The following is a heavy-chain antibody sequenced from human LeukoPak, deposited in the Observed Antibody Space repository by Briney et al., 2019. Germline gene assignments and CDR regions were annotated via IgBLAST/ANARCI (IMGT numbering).Heavy chain of an antibody. CDR2: INGDGSST. Sequence: GEYLRLSCAASGFTLSSYWMHWVRQAPGKGLVWVSCINGDGSSTKYADSVKGRFTISRDNAKNSLYLQMNSLRAEDTAVYYCARDRTCSGGSCYKYYFDYWGQGTLVTVSS. V-gene: IGHV3-74*01. D-gene: IGHD2-15*01. CDR3: ARDRTCSGGSCYKYYFDY. CDR1: GFTLSSYW. J-gene: IGHJ4*02.